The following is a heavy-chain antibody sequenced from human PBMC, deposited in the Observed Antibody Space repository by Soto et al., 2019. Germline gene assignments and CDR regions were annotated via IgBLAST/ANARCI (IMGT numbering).Heavy chain of an antibody. CDR2: ISGNGSTI. CDR3: ARESEDLTSNFDY. CDR1: GFTFSRYE. V-gene: IGHV3-48*03. J-gene: IGHJ4*02. Sequence: GGSLRLSCAASGFTFSRYEMNWVRQAPGKGLQWLSYISGNGSTIHYADSVKGRFTIPRDNAQKQLHLQMNSLRAEDTALYYCARESEDLTSNFDYWGQGTLVTVSS.